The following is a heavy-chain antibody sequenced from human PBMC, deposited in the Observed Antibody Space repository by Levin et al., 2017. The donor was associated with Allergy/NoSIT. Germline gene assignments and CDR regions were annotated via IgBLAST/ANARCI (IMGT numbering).Heavy chain of an antibody. CDR3: ARDGGYCSSTSCLFDY. Sequence: SETLSLTCAISGDSVSSNSAAWNWIRQSPSRGLEWLGRTYYRSKWYNDYAVSVKSRITINPDTSKNQFSLQLNSVTPEDTAVYYCARDGGYCSSTSCLFDYWGQGTLVTVSS. CDR2: TYYRSKWYN. V-gene: IGHV6-1*01. CDR1: GDSVSSNSAA. D-gene: IGHD2-2*01. J-gene: IGHJ4*02.